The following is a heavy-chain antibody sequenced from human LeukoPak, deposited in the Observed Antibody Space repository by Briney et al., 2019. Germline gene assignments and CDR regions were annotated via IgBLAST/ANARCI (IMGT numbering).Heavy chain of an antibody. CDR1: GFTFDDYT. CDR2: ISWDGGST. Sequence: GGSLRLSCAASGFTFDDYTMRWVRQAPGKGLEWVSLISWDGGSTYYADSVKGRFTISRDNSKNSLYLQMNSLRTEDTALYYCAKEMGIAAADYYGMDVWGQGTTVTVSS. D-gene: IGHD6-13*01. V-gene: IGHV3-43*01. CDR3: AKEMGIAAADYYGMDV. J-gene: IGHJ6*02.